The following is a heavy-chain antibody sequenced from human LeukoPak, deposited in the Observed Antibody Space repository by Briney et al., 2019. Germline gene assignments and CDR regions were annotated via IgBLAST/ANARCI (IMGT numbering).Heavy chain of an antibody. Sequence: GGSLRLSCAASAFTLSNAYMSWVRQAPGKGLEWVGRIRSKTDGGTIDYAAPVKDRFTISRDDSKNTLYLQMNSLKTEDTAVYYCTTAVAGTVRIDYWGQGTLVTVSS. J-gene: IGHJ4*02. D-gene: IGHD6-19*01. CDR2: IRSKTDGGTI. CDR3: TTAVAGTVRIDY. V-gene: IGHV3-15*01. CDR1: AFTLSNAY.